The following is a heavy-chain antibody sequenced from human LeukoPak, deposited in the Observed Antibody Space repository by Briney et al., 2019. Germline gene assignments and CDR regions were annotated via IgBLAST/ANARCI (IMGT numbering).Heavy chain of an antibody. Sequence: ASVKVSCKASGGTFSSYPISWVRQAPGQGLEWMGGIIPIFGTANYAQKFQGRVTITADKSTSTAYMELSSLRSEDTAVYYCARDDSGGSFFDYWGQGTLVTVSS. CDR1: GGTFSSYP. V-gene: IGHV1-69*06. D-gene: IGHD2-15*01. CDR2: IIPIFGTA. J-gene: IGHJ4*02. CDR3: ARDDSGGSFFDY.